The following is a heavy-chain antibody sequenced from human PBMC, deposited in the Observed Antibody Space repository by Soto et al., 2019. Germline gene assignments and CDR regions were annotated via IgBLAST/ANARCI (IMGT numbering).Heavy chain of an antibody. CDR2: IYYSGST. CDR3: AKSQNYGDPEYFQH. Sequence: SETLSLTCTVSGGSISSYYWSWIWQPPGKGLEWIGYIYYSGSTNYNPSLKSRVTISVDTSKNQFSLKLSSVTAADTAVYYCAKSQNYGDPEYFQHWGQGTLVTVSS. CDR1: GGSISSYY. V-gene: IGHV4-59*08. D-gene: IGHD4-17*01. J-gene: IGHJ1*01.